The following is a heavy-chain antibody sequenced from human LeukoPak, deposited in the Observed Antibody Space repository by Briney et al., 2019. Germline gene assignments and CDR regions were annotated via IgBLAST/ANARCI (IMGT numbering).Heavy chain of an antibody. J-gene: IGHJ4*02. Sequence: ASVKVSCKASGYTFTSYGISWVRQAPGQGLEWMGWISAYNGNTNYAQKLQGRVTMTTDTSTSTAYMELRSLRSDDTAVYYCARDVASLDCSSTSCPRTRIRFDYWGQGTLVTVSS. CDR1: GYTFTSYG. D-gene: IGHD2-2*01. V-gene: IGHV1-18*04. CDR3: ARDVASLDCSSTSCPRTRIRFDY. CDR2: ISAYNGNT.